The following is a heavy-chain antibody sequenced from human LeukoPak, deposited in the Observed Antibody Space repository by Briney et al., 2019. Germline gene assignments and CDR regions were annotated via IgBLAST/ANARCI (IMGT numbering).Heavy chain of an antibody. J-gene: IGHJ5*02. V-gene: IGHV3-48*03. CDR2: ISSSGNTI. Sequence: GGSLRLSCAASGFTFSSYEMNWVRQAPGKGLEWVSFISSSGNTIYYSDSVKGRFTISRDNAKNSLYLQMNSLRAEDTAVYYCAGGMDAWGQGTLVTVSS. CDR1: GFTFSSYE. CDR3: AGGMDA.